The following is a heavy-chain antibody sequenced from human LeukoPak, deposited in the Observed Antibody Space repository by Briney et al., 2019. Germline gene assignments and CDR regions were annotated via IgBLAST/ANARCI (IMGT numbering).Heavy chain of an antibody. CDR2: SNAGNTNT. CDR1: GYTFTNYA. CDR3: ARGSNYAFDI. V-gene: IGHV1-3*02. D-gene: IGHD1-26*01. Sequence: ASVKVSCKASGYTFTNYAIHWVRQAPGQRLEWMAWSNAGNTNTKSSQEFQGRVTITRDTSASTAYMELSSLRSEDMAVYYCARGSNYAFDIWGQGTMVTVAS. J-gene: IGHJ3*02.